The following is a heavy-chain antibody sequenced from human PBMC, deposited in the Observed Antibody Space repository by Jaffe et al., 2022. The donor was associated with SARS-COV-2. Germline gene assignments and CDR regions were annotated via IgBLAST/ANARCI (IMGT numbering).Heavy chain of an antibody. V-gene: IGHV3-23*04. Sequence: QLVESGGGLVQPGGSLRLSCAASGFTSSSYVMTWVRQAPGKGLEWVSTITASGASTYYADSVKGRFTISRDNSKNTLYLQMNSLRAEDSAIYYCAKRFTSNLDTFDVWGQGTMVTVSS. D-gene: IGHD2-2*01. J-gene: IGHJ3*01. CDR3: AKRFTSNLDTFDV. CDR1: GFTSSSYV. CDR2: ITASGAST.